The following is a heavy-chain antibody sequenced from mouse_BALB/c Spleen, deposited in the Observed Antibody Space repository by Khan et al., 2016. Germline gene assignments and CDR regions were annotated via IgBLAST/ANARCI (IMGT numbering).Heavy chain of an antibody. CDR1: GYTFSSYW. V-gene: IGHV1-9*01. CDR2: ILPGSVTT. J-gene: IGHJ3*01. CDR3: ARGPY. Sequence: QVQLQQSGAELMKPGASVNISCKATGYTFSSYWIEWVKERPGHGLEWIGEILPGSVTTTYNGNFKGKAPFTAETSSSTAYMQLSSLTSEDSAVYYCARGPYWGQGTLVTVSA.